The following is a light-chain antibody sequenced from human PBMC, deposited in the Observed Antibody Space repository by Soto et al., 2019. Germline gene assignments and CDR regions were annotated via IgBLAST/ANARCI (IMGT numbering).Light chain of an antibody. V-gene: IGKV1-5*01. CDR2: DAS. CDR3: EEYNSYPYT. J-gene: IGKJ2*01. CDR1: QSISSW. Sequence: DIRMTQSPSTLSASVGDRVTITCRASQSISSWLAWSQQKPGKAPKLLIYDASTLESGVPSRFSGSGSGTEFTLTISSLQTDHFATYDCEEYNSYPYTFGQGTKLEIK.